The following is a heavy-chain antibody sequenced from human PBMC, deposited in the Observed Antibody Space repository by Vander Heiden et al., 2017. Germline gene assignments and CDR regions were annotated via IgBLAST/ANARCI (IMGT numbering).Heavy chain of an antibody. CDR1: GFTINRHA. J-gene: IGHJ3*01. V-gene: IGHV3-23*05. CDR3: ATGLVVSSDDAFDL. Sequence: EVQLLESGGDLVLPGGSLRLSCVASGFTINRHAMGWVRQAPGKGLQWVSTINSGGGTYYADSVKGRLSISRDNSKNTMYLQLDSLRVDDTAVYYCATGLVVSSDDAFDLWGQGTMVTVSS. CDR2: INSGGGT. D-gene: IGHD3-22*01.